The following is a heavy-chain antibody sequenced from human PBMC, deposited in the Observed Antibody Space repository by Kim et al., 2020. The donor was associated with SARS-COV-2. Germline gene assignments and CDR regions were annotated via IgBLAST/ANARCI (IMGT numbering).Heavy chain of an antibody. Sequence: ASVKVSCKASGYTFTSYYMHWVRQAPGQGLEWMGIINPSGGSTSYAQKFQGRVTMTRDTSTSTVYMELSSLRSEDTAVYYCAREGPRKAVAGYGMDVWGQGTTVTVSS. CDR2: INPSGGST. J-gene: IGHJ6*02. CDR1: GYTFTSYY. CDR3: AREGPRKAVAGYGMDV. V-gene: IGHV1-46*01. D-gene: IGHD6-19*01.